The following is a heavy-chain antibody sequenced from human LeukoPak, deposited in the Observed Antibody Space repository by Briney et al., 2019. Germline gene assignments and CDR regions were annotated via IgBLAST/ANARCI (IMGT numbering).Heavy chain of an antibody. Sequence: GGSLRLSCAASGFTISSNYMSWVRQAPGKGLEWVSVIRSDGTTDYADSVKGRFDVSRDNFKNTLYLQMNSLRAEDTAVYYCARDHGVQLRLGVDGMDVWGQGTTVTVSS. CDR2: IRSDGTT. J-gene: IGHJ6*02. CDR1: GFTISSNY. CDR3: ARDHGVQLRLGVDGMDV. V-gene: IGHV3-66*01. D-gene: IGHD1-1*01.